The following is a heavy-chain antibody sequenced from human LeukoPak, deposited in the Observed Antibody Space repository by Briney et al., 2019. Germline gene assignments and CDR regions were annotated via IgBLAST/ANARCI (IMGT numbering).Heavy chain of an antibody. D-gene: IGHD3-3*01. CDR2: IWYDGSNK. CDR1: GFTFSSYG. CDR3: ARDRGYDFWSGYYRDLDY. Sequence: GGSLRLSCAASGFTFSSYGMHWVRQAPGKGLEWVAVIWYDGSNKYYADSVKSRFTISRDNSKNTLYLQMNSLRAEDTAVYYCARDRGYDFWSGYYRDLDYWGQGTLVTVSS. V-gene: IGHV3-33*01. J-gene: IGHJ4*02.